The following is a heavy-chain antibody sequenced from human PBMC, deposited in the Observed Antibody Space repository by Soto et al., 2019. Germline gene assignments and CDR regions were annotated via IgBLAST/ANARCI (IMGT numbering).Heavy chain of an antibody. CDR1: GFTFDDYA. V-gene: IGHV3-43*01. CDR3: GKDFYLDGYSYYIDH. D-gene: IGHD5-18*01. Sequence: GGSLRLSCAASGFTFDDYAMHWVRQVPGKALEWVSLISWDGENTFYADSVKGRFTISRDSSRNSLYLQMNGLRSEDSALYYCGKDFYLDGYSYYIDHGDQETLHTVSS. CDR2: ISWDGENT. J-gene: IGHJ4*02.